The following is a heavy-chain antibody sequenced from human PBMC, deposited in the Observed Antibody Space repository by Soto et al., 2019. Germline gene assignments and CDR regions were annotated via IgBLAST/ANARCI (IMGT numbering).Heavy chain of an antibody. CDR3: ARELYCGGDCFDAFDI. D-gene: IGHD2-21*02. Sequence: PGGSLRLSCAASGFTFSSYAMHWVRQAPGKGLGWVAVISYDGSNKYYADSVKGRFTISRYNSKNTLYLQMNSLRAEDTAVYYCARELYCGGDCFDAFDIWGQGTMVTVSS. J-gene: IGHJ3*02. CDR2: ISYDGSNK. V-gene: IGHV3-30-3*01. CDR1: GFTFSSYA.